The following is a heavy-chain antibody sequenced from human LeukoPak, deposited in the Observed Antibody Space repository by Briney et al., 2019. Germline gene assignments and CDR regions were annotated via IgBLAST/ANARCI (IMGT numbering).Heavy chain of an antibody. CDR1: GFTASSNY. Sequence: GGSLRLSCAASGFTASSNYMSWVRQAPGKGLEWVSVIYSGGSTYYADSVKGRFTISRDNSKNTLYLQMNSLRAEDTAVYYCARENHDYGDYVADYYIDVWGKGTTVTVSS. CDR2: IYSGGST. J-gene: IGHJ6*03. CDR3: ARENHDYGDYVADYYIDV. D-gene: IGHD4-17*01. V-gene: IGHV3-53*01.